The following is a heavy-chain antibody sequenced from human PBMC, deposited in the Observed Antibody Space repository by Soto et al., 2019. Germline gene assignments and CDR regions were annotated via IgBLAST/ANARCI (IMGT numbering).Heavy chain of an antibody. Sequence: VQLVESGGGLVKPGGSLTLSCAASGFIFTRYSMNWVRQAPGKGLEWVSSISSTTNYIYYGDSMKGRFTISRDNAKNSLYLEMNSLRAEDTAVYYCARESEDLTSNFDYWGQGTLVTVSS. V-gene: IGHV3-21*02. CDR1: GFIFTRYS. J-gene: IGHJ4*02. CDR3: ARESEDLTSNFDY. CDR2: ISSTTNYI.